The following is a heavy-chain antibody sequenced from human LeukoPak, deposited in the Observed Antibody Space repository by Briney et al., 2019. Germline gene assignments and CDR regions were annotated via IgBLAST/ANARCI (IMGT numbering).Heavy chain of an antibody. D-gene: IGHD3-22*01. Sequence: SETLSLTCTASGGSISSYYWSWIRQPPGQGLEWIGRTYTSGSTNYNPSLKSRVTMSMDRSKNQLSLKLPSVSAADTAVYYCARGGYYEISGLDCWGQGTLVTVSS. CDR3: ARGGYYEISGLDC. V-gene: IGHV4-4*07. J-gene: IGHJ4*02. CDR2: TYTSGST. CDR1: GGSISSYY.